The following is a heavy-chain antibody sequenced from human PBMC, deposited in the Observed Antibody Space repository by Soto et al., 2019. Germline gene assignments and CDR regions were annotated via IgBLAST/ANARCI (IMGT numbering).Heavy chain of an antibody. CDR3: ARIAYYGSGSYV. V-gene: IGHV4-59*01. D-gene: IGHD3-10*01. CDR1: GGSISSYY. J-gene: IGHJ6*02. CDR2: IYYSGST. Sequence: SETLSLTCTVSGGSISSYYWSWIRQPPGKGLEWIGYIYYSGSTNYNPSLKSRVTISVDTSKNQFSLKLSSVTAADTAVYYCARIAYYGSGSYVWGQGTTVTVSS.